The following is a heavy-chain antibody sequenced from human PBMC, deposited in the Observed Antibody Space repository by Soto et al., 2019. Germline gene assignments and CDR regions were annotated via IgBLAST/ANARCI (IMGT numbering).Heavy chain of an antibody. V-gene: IGHV5-51*01. D-gene: IGHD3-3*01. CDR2: IYPGDSDT. J-gene: IGHJ6*02. Sequence: LGESLKISCKGSGYSFTNYWIVWVRQMPGRGLEWMGIIYPGDSDTRYSPSFQGQVTISADKSFSTAYLQWSSLKASDTAMYYCARRHDFWSGYRSLYGLDVWGQGTTVTVSS. CDR3: ARRHDFWSGYRSLYGLDV. CDR1: GYSFTNYW.